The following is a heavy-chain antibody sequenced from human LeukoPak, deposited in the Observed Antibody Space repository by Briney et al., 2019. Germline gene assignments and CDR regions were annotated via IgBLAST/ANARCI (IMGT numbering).Heavy chain of an antibody. J-gene: IGHJ4*02. Sequence: QPGGSLRLSCAASGFTFSDHYMDWVRQSPGKGLEWVGRVRRRVDSYTTEYAASVKGRFTISRDDSRTSLYLQMSSLKTEDTAVYYCTSPYGTGWSTHYFDFWGQGTLVTVCS. CDR1: GFTFSDHY. V-gene: IGHV3-72*01. D-gene: IGHD6-13*01. CDR2: VRRRVDSYTT. CDR3: TSPYGTGWSTHYFDF.